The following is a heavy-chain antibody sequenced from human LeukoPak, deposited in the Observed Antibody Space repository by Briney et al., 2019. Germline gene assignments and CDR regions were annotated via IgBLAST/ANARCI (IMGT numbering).Heavy chain of an antibody. D-gene: IGHD3-22*01. CDR1: GGSISSGSYY. V-gene: IGHV4-61*02. CDR2: IYTSGST. CDR3: ARGDSSGTFDY. Sequence: PSQTLSLTCTVSGGSISSGSYYWSWIRQPAGKGLEWIGRIYTSGSTNYNPSLKSRVTISVDTSKNQFSLKLSSMTAADTAVYYCARGDSSGTFDYWGQGTLVTVSS. J-gene: IGHJ4*02.